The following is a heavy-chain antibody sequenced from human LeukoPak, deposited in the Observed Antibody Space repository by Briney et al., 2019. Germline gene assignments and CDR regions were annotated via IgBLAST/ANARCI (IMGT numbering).Heavy chain of an antibody. D-gene: IGHD6-6*01. V-gene: IGHV3-74*03. CDR3: ARDQRVTGRPDIDY. J-gene: IGHJ4*02. CDR1: GFTFRNHW. CDR2: ISSDGSST. Sequence: GGSLRLSCAASGFTFRNHWMHWVRQTQGKGLVWVSRISSDGSSTTYADSAKGRFTISRDNAKNTLYLQMNNLRAEDTAMYYCARDQRVTGRPDIDYWGQGTLVIVSS.